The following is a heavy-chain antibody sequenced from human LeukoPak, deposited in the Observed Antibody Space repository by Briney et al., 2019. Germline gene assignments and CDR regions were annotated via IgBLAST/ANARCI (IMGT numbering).Heavy chain of an antibody. CDR1: GFTFSGSA. V-gene: IGHV3-73*01. D-gene: IGHD2-2*01. J-gene: IGHJ4*02. Sequence: PGGSLRLSCAASGFTFSGSAMHWVRQASGKGLEWVGRIRSKANSYATAYAASVKGRFTISRDDSKNTAYLQMNSLKTEDTAVYYCTRHGGGNGSSTSCSFDYWGQGTLVTVSS. CDR2: IRSKANSYAT. CDR3: TRHGGGNGSSTSCSFDY.